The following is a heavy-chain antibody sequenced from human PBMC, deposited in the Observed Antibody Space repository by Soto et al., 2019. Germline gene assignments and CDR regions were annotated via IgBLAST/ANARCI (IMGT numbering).Heavy chain of an antibody. Sequence: EVQLVESGGGLVQPGGSQRLSCAASGFTFSSYSMNWVRQAPGKGLEWVSYISSSSSTIYYADSVKGRFTISRDNAKNSLYLQMNSLRDEDTAVYYCARGRYNWNSNWFDPWGQGTLVTVSS. D-gene: IGHD1-7*01. CDR1: GFTFSSYS. V-gene: IGHV3-48*02. CDR3: ARGRYNWNSNWFDP. J-gene: IGHJ5*02. CDR2: ISSSSSTI.